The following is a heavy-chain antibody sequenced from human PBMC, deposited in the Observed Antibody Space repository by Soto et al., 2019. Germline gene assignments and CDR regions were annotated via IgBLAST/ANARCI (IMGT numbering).Heavy chain of an antibody. CDR3: APGRGLDDNKRRASLDH. J-gene: IGHJ5*02. CDR1: GGSFSGYY. D-gene: IGHD1-1*01. V-gene: IGHV4-34*01. CDR2: INHSGST. Sequence: SETLSLTCAVYGGSFSGYYWSWIRQPPGKGLEWIGEINHSGSTNYNPSLKSRVTISLDTSKNQFSLKLSSVTAADTAVYYCAPGRGLDDNKRRASLDHWYQETLLTVSS.